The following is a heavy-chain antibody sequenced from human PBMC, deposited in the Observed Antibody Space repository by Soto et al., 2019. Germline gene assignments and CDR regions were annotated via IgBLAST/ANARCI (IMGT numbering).Heavy chain of an antibody. J-gene: IGHJ4*02. CDR3: ARRQSSSWYGL. CDR2: IYYSGST. Sequence: PSETLSLTCTVSGGSISSSSYYWGWIRQPPGEGLEWIGSIYYSGSTYYNPSLKSRVTISVDTSKNQFSLKLSSVTAADTAVYYCARRQSSSWYGLWGQGTLVTVSS. CDR1: GGSISSSSYY. D-gene: IGHD6-13*01. V-gene: IGHV4-39*01.